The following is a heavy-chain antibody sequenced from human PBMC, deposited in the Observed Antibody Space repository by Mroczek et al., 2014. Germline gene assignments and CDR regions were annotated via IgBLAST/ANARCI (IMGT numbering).Heavy chain of an antibody. CDR2: ISSSSSAI. V-gene: IGHV3-48*01. D-gene: IGHD2-15*01. CDR3: ARVAAPTRLYHYFDL. Sequence: VQLVESGAGLVQSGGSLRLSCAAPGFTFNTYSMNWVRQPPGKGLEWVSYISSSSSAIYYADSVKGRFTISRDNAKSSLYLQMNSLRGEDTAVYYCARVAAPTRLYHYFDLWDRGTLVTVSS. J-gene: IGHJ2*01. CDR1: GFTFNTYS.